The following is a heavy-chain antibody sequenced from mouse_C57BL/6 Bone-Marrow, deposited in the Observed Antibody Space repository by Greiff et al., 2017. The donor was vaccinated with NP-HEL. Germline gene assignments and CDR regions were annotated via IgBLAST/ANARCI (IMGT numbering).Heavy chain of an antibody. CDR1: GYTFTSYW. Sequence: QVQLQQPGAELVRPGTSVKLSCKASGYTFTSYWMHWVKQRPGQGLEWIGVIDPSDSYTNYNQKFKGKATLTVDTSSSTAYVQRSSLTSEDCAVSYYAEGGSPFYYYAVDYWGRGTSVTVSS. J-gene: IGHJ4*01. D-gene: IGHD1-1*02. V-gene: IGHV1-59*01. CDR3: AEGGSPFYYYAVDY. CDR2: IDPSDSYT.